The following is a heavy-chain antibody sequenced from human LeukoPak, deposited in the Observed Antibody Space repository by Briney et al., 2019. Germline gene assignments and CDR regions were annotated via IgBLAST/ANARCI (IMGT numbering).Heavy chain of an antibody. CDR1: GFTFSSYS. V-gene: IGHV3-30*18. D-gene: IGHD4-11*01. Sequence: GGSLRLSCAASGFTFSSYSMHWVXQAPGXXLEWVAIVSYDGSNKYYADSVKGRFTISRDNSKNTLYLQTNSLRAEDTAVYYCAKSSLQSPTSVFDYWGQGTLVTVSS. CDR2: VSYDGSNK. J-gene: IGHJ4*02. CDR3: AKSSLQSPTSVFDY.